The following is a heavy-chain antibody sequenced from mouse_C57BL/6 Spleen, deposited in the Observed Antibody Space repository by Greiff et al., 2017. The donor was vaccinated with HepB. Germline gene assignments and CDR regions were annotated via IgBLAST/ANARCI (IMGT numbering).Heavy chain of an antibody. Sequence: EVQLVESGGGLVQPGGSLKLSCAASGFTFSDYYMYWVRQTPEKRLEWVAHISNGGGSTDYPDTVKGRFTISRDNAKNTLYLQMSRLKSEDTAMYYCARDGSSYYAMDYWGQGTSVTVSS. V-gene: IGHV5-12*01. CDR1: GFTFSDYY. J-gene: IGHJ4*01. CDR2: ISNGGGST. CDR3: ARDGSSYYAMDY. D-gene: IGHD1-1*01.